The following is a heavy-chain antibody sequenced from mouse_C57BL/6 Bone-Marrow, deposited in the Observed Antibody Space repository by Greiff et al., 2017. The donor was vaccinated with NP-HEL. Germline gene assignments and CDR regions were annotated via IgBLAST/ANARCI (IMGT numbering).Heavy chain of an antibody. CDR1: GYSITSGYY. V-gene: IGHV3-6*01. CDR3: APDSSGLYYYAMDY. J-gene: IGHJ4*01. D-gene: IGHD3-2*02. CDR2: ISYDGSN. Sequence: VQLVESGPGLVKPSQSLSLTCSVTGYSITSGYYWNWIRQFPGNKLEWMGYISYDGSNNYNPSLKNRISITRDTSKNQFFLKLNSVTTEDTATYYCAPDSSGLYYYAMDYWGQGTSVTVSS.